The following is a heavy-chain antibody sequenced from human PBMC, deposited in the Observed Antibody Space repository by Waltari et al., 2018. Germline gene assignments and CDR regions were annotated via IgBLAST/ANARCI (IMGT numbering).Heavy chain of an antibody. CDR3: AGVGIVDPTLFDY. V-gene: IGHV1-3*01. CDR1: GYTFTSYA. J-gene: IGHJ4*02. CDR2: INDGNSNT. Sequence: QVQLVQSGAEVKMPGASVKVSCKASGYTFTSYAMHWVRQAPGQRLEWMGWINDGNSNTNNSQQFQGRGTITRETSASTAYMELSSLVSEATAVYYCAGVGIVDPTLFDYWGQGTLVTVSS. D-gene: IGHD1-26*01.